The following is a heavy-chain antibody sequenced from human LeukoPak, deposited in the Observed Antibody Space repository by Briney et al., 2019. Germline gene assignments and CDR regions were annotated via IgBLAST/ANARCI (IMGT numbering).Heavy chain of an antibody. CDR2: ISTSSSYI. CDR3: ARLFTSGWYNWFDP. V-gene: IGHV3-21*01. CDR1: GFIFSSYS. Sequence: GGSLRLSCAASGFIFSSYSMNWVRQAPGKGLEWVSSISTSSSYIYYADSVKGRFTTSRDNANNSLYLQMNSLSAEDTAVYYCARLFTSGWYNWFDPWGQGTLVAVSS. J-gene: IGHJ5*02. D-gene: IGHD6-19*01.